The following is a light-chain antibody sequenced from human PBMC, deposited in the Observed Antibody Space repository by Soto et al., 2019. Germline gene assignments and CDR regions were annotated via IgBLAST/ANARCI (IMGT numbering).Light chain of an antibody. Sequence: EIVLTQFPGTLSLSPGERATLSYRASQSVSRDKLAWYQQKPGQAPRLVIYGASSRATGIPDRFSGSGSGTDFTLTISRLEPEDFAVYFCQQYGSSPLTFGGGTKVEI. CDR3: QQYGSSPLT. V-gene: IGKV3-20*01. CDR2: GAS. CDR1: QSVSRDK. J-gene: IGKJ4*01.